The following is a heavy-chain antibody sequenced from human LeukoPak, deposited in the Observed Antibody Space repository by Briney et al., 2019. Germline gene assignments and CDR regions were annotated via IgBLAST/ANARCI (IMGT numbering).Heavy chain of an antibody. J-gene: IGHJ1*01. Sequence: GGSLRLSCAASGFTFTSFSMNWVHQAPGKGLEWVSYISSASGTIYYADSVKGRFTISRDNAQNSLYLQMNSLRAEDTAVYYCARRTPGYCSGGSCYAFQHWGQGTLVTVSS. V-gene: IGHV3-48*04. CDR2: ISSASGTI. D-gene: IGHD2-15*01. CDR1: GFTFTSFS. CDR3: ARRTPGYCSGGSCYAFQH.